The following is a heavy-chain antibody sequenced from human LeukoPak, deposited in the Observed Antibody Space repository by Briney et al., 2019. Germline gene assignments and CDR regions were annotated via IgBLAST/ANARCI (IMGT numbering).Heavy chain of an antibody. V-gene: IGHV4-59*01. D-gene: IGHD6-13*01. CDR3: ARNFGSSWYYFDY. CDR1: GGSISGYY. Sequence: SETLSLTCTVSGGSISGYYWSWIRQPPGKGLERIGYIYYSGNTNYNPSLKSRVTISVDTSNNQFSLKLSSVTAADTAVYYCARNFGSSWYYFDYWGQGTLVTVSS. CDR2: IYYSGNT. J-gene: IGHJ4*02.